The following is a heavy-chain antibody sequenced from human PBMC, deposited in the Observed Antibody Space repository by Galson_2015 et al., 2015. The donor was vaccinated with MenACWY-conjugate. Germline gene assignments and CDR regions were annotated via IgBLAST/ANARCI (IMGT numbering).Heavy chain of an antibody. Sequence: SLRLSCAASGFTFSSFGMHWVRQAPGKGLEWVAFIRYDGTNKYYADSVKGRFTISRDNSKNTLYLQVNSLRAEDTAVFYCARDSDGSFYYNYYYYYMDVWGKGTTVTVSS. CDR3: ARDSDGSFYYNYYYYYMDV. J-gene: IGHJ6*03. CDR2: IRYDGTNK. CDR1: GFTFSSFG. V-gene: IGHV3-30*02. D-gene: IGHD3-22*01.